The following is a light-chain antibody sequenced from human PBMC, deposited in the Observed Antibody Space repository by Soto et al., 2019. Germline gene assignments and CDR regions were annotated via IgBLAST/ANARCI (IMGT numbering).Light chain of an antibody. Sequence: QAVVTQPPSVSGSPGQSVAISCTGTSSDVGSYNRVSWYQQSPGTAPKLMIYEVNNRPSGVPDRFSGSKSGNTASLTISGLQAEDEGDYYCTSYTTSSTYVFGTGTKVTVL. J-gene: IGLJ1*01. CDR3: TSYTTSSTYV. CDR1: SSDVGSYNR. V-gene: IGLV2-18*02. CDR2: EVN.